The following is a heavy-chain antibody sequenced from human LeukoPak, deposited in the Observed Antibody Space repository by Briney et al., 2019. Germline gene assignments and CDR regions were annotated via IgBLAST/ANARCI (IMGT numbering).Heavy chain of an antibody. V-gene: IGHV4-59*01. CDR3: ARTTLLGVLIVDSFDP. J-gene: IGHJ5*02. D-gene: IGHD3-10*02. CDR1: GGSISSYY. CDR2: IYYSGST. Sequence: PSETLSLTCTVSGGSISSYYWSWIRQPPGKGLEWIGYIYYSGSTNYNPSLKSRVTISVDTSKNQFSLKLSSVTAADTAVYYCARTTLLGVLIVDSFDPWGQGILVTVSS.